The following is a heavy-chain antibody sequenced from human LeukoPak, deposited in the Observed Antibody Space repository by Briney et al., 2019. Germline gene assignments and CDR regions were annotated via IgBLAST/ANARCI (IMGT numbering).Heavy chain of an antibody. V-gene: IGHV1-2*02. CDR3: ARGGSLWFGQAKYYYYGMDA. Sequence: ASVKVSCKASGYTFTGYYMHWARRAPGQGLEWMGWINPNSGGTNYAQKFQGRVTMTRDTSISTAYMELSRLRSDDTAVYYCARGGSLWFGQAKYYYYGMDAWGQGTTVTVSS. D-gene: IGHD3-10*01. CDR1: GYTFTGYY. J-gene: IGHJ6*02. CDR2: INPNSGGT.